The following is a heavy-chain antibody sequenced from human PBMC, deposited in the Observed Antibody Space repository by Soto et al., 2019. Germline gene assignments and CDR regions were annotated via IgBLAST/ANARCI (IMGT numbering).Heavy chain of an antibody. J-gene: IGHJ4*02. D-gene: IGHD3-3*01. CDR2: ISYDGSNK. CDR3: AKGADDFWSGYYIGYYFDY. Sequence: GGSLRLSCASSGFTFSSYGMHWVRQAPGKGLEWVAVISYDGSNKYYADSVKGRFTISRDNSKNTLYLQMNSLRAEDTAVYYCAKGADDFWSGYYIGYYFDYWGQGTLVTVSS. CDR1: GFTFSSYG. V-gene: IGHV3-30*18.